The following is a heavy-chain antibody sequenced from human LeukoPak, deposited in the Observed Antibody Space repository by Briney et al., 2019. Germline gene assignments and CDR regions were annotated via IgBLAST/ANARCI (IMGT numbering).Heavy chain of an antibody. CDR2: INPNSGGT. V-gene: IGHV1-2*02. D-gene: IGHD2-21*02. CDR3: ARDSYCGGDCPLGAFDI. CDR1: GYTFTGYY. J-gene: IGHJ3*02. Sequence: ASVKVSCKASGYTFTGYYMHWVRQAPGQGLEWMGWINPNSGGTNYAQKFQGRVTMTRDTSISTAYMELSRLRSDDTAVYYCARDSYCGGDCPLGAFDIWGQGTMVTVSS.